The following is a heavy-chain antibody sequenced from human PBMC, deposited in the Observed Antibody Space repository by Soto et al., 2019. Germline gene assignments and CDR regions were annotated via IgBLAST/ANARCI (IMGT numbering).Heavy chain of an antibody. V-gene: IGHV4-31*01. CDR3: ARDEEVNYADYGGSDHYYGMDV. D-gene: IGHD4-17*01. Sequence: QVQLQESGPGLVKPSQTLSLTCTVSGGSISSGGYYWSWIRQHPGKGLEWIGYIYYTGSTYYNPALKSQVTISVDTSKNQFSLKLTSVTAADTAVYYCARDEEVNYADYGGSDHYYGMDVWGQGTTVTVSS. J-gene: IGHJ6*02. CDR2: IYYTGST. CDR1: GGSISSGGYY.